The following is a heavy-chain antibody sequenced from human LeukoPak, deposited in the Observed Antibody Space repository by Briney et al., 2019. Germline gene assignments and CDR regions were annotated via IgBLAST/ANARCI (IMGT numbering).Heavy chain of an antibody. V-gene: IGHV3-48*03. CDR1: GLTFNSYE. CDR2: ISSSGSTI. J-gene: IGHJ6*03. CDR3: ARGSGYRTYYYYMDV. Sequence: PGGSLRLSCAASGLTFNSYEMKWVRQAPGKGLQWVSYISSSGSTIYYADSVKGRFTISRDNAKNSLYLQVNSLRAEDTAVYYCARGSGYRTYYYYMDVWGKGTTVTVSS. D-gene: IGHD3-22*01.